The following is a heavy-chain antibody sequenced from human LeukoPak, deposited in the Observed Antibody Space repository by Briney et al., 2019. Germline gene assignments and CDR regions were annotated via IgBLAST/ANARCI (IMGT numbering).Heavy chain of an antibody. Sequence: SETLSLTCTVSGGSISSHYWNWIRQPPGKGLEWIGYISYIGSTNYSPSLKSRVTISVDTSKNQFSLKLSSVTAADTAVYYCARGWLRSYSYFDYWGQGTLVTVSS. CDR2: ISYIGST. V-gene: IGHV4-59*11. J-gene: IGHJ4*02. D-gene: IGHD5-12*01. CDR1: GGSISSHY. CDR3: ARGWLRSYSYFDY.